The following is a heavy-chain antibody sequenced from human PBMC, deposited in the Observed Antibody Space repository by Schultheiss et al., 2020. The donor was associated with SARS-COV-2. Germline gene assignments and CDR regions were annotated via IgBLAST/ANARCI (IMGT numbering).Heavy chain of an antibody. Sequence: SETLSLTCTVSGGSISSYYWSWIRQPPGKGLEWIGYIYYSGSTNYNPSLKSRVTISVDKSKNQFSLKVSSVTAADTAVYYCARVPSSSWFRAADYWGQGTLVTVSS. J-gene: IGHJ4*02. CDR1: GGSISSYY. V-gene: IGHV4-59*12. CDR2: IYYSGST. CDR3: ARVPSSSWFRAADY. D-gene: IGHD6-13*01.